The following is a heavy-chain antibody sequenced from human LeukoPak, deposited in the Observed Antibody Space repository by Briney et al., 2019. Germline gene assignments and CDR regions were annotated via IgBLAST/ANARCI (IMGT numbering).Heavy chain of an antibody. V-gene: IGHV3-15*01. D-gene: IGHD5-12*01. J-gene: IGHJ4*02. Sequence: PGGSLRLSCAASGFTFSNAWMSWVRQAPGKGLEWVGRIKRKTDGGTTDYAAPVKGRFTISRDDSKNTLYLQMNSLNIEDTAVYYCTFTVATSIDYWGQGTLVTVSS. CDR1: GFTFSNAW. CDR3: TFTVATSIDY. CDR2: IKRKTDGGTT.